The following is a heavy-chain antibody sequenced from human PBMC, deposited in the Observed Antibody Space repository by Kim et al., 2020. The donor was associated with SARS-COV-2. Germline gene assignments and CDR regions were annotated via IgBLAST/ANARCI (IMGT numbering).Heavy chain of an antibody. J-gene: IGHJ4*02. D-gene: IGHD6-13*01. CDR3: ARLRQQLVHGL. CDR1: GGSISSSSYY. CDR2: IYYSGST. V-gene: IGHV4-39*01. Sequence: SETLSLTCTVSGGSISSSSYYWGWIRQPPGKGLEWIGSIYYSGSTYYNPSLKSRVTISVHTSKNQFSLKLSSVTAADTAVYYCARLRQQLVHGLWGQGTLVTVSS.